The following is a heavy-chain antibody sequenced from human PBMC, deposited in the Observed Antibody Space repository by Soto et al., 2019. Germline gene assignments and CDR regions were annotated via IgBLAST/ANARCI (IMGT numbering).Heavy chain of an antibody. CDR1: GGSVSSGSYY. CDR2: IYYSGST. Sequence: QVQLQESGPGLVKPSETLSLTCTVSGGSVSSGSYYWSWIRQPPGKGLEWIGYIYYSGSTNYNPSLKSRVTIPXXTXKXXFSLKLSSVTAADTXXXXXXXXXXXXXXXXXXXXIWGQGTMVTVSS. V-gene: IGHV4-61*01. J-gene: IGHJ3*02. CDR3: XXXXXXXXXXXXXXXI.